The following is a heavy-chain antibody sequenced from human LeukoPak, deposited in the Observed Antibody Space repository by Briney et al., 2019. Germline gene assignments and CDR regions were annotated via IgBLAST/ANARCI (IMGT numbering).Heavy chain of an antibody. CDR2: IYPSGDST. Sequence: GGSLRLSCAASGFTFSTYSITWVRQGPGKGLEWVSSIYPSGDSTFYADSVKGRFTISRDNSKNTLYLQMSSLRTEDTAIYYCAKDVVPDSGWDLDYWGQGTLVTVSS. J-gene: IGHJ4*02. CDR1: GFTFSTYS. CDR3: AKDVVPDSGWDLDY. V-gene: IGHV3-23*01. D-gene: IGHD6-19*01.